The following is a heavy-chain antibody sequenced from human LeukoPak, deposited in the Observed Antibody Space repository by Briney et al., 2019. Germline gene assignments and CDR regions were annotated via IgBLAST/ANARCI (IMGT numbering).Heavy chain of an antibody. D-gene: IGHD3-3*01. CDR1: GGSFSGYY. V-gene: IGHV4-34*01. J-gene: IGHJ4*02. Sequence: SETLSLTRAVYGGSFSGYYWSWIRQPPGKGLEWIGEINHSGSTNYNPSLKSRVTISVDTSKNQFSLKLSSVTAAETAVYYCARVRDRITIFGSKYYFDYWGQGTLVTVSS. CDR3: ARVRDRITIFGSKYYFDY. CDR2: INHSGST.